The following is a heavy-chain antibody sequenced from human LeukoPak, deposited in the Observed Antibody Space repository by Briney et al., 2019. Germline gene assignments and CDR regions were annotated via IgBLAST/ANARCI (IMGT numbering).Heavy chain of an antibody. CDR2: IYNSGST. V-gene: IGHV4-59*08. CDR1: GGSLSNNY. D-gene: IGHD5-18*01. CDR3: ARHAGLSYGFDY. J-gene: IGHJ4*02. Sequence: SETLSLTCTVSGGSLSNNYWSWIRQPPGKGLEWIGYIYNSGSTNYNPSLKSRVTISVDTSKNQFSLKLISVTAADTAVYYCARHAGLSYGFDYWGQGTLVTVFS.